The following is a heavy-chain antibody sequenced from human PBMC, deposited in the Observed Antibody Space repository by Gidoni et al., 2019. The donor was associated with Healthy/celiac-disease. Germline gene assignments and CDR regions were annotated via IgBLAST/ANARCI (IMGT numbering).Heavy chain of an antibody. V-gene: IGHV5-51*01. CDR2: IYPGDSDT. D-gene: IGHD1-26*01. J-gene: IGHJ4*02. CDR3: ARIIVGATGRYFDY. CDR1: GYIFTSYW. Sequence: EVQLVQSGSEVKKPWDSLQISCQGSGYIFTSYWIVWVRQMPGKGLEWMGSIYPGDSDTRDSPSFQGQGTISADKSISTAYLQWSSLKASDTAMYYCARIIVGATGRYFDYWGQGTLVTVSS.